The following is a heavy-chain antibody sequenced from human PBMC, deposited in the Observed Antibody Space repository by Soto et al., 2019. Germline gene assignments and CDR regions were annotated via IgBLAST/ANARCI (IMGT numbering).Heavy chain of an antibody. J-gene: IGHJ4*02. D-gene: IGHD3-22*01. V-gene: IGHV4-34*01. CDR2: INHGVST. CDR3: ARVRREYDSSGPVDY. Sequence: SETLSLTCAVYGGSFSDYYWSWIRQPPGKGLEWIGEINHGVSTNYNPSLQSRVTMSVDRSRNQFSLKLNSVTAADTAVYYCARVRREYDSSGPVDYWGQGTLVTVSS. CDR1: GGSFSDYY.